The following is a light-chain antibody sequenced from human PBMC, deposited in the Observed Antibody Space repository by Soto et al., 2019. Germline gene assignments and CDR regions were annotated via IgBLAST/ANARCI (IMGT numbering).Light chain of an antibody. CDR3: QQRRNWPWIT. CDR1: QSVNNY. CDR2: DVS. Sequence: EIVLTQSPATLSLSPGERATLSCRASQSVNNYLAWYQQRPGQAPRLLIYDVSNRATGIPARFSGSGSATDFTLTISSLEPEDSAVYFCQQRRNWPWITFGGVTRVEIK. J-gene: IGKJ4*01. V-gene: IGKV3-11*01.